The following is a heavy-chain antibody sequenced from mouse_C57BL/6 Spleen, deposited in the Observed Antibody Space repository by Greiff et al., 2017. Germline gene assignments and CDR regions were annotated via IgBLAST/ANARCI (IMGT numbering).Heavy chain of an antibody. J-gene: IGHJ3*01. Sequence: VQLQQSGPELVKPGASVKMSCKASGYTFTDYNMHWVKQSHGKSLEWIGYINPNNGGTSYNKKFKGKATLTVNKSSSTAYMELRSLTSEDSAVYYCASDYYYGSSPWFAYWGQGTLVTVSA. V-gene: IGHV1-22*01. CDR2: INPNNGGT. CDR1: GYTFTDYN. CDR3: ASDYYYGSSPWFAY. D-gene: IGHD1-1*01.